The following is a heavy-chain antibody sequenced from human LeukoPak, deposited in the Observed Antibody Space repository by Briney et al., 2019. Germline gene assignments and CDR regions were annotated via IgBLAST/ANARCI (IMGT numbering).Heavy chain of an antibody. CDR2: INHSGST. J-gene: IGHJ5*02. V-gene: IGHV4-34*01. D-gene: IGHD6-19*01. CDR1: GGSFSGYY. CDR3: ARSYIAVAGQGWFDP. Sequence: PSETLSLTCAVYGGSFSGYYWSWIRQPPGKGLEWIGEINHSGSTYYNPSLKSRVTISVDTSKNQFSLKLSSVTAADTAVYYCARSYIAVAGQGWFDPWGQGTLVTVSS.